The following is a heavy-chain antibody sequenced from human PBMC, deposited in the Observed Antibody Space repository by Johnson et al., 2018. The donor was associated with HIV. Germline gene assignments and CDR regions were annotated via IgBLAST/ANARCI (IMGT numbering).Heavy chain of an antibody. CDR3: ATVWRNEGRHSFDG. D-gene: IGHD1-1*01. CDR2: ISRSGTTI. Sequence: QVQLVESGGGLVKPGGSLRLSCATSGFTFSGYNMNWIRQAPGKGLEWISYISRSGTTIYYADSVKGRFTISRDNAKNSLYRQMNSLRAEDTAVYFCATVWRNEGRHSFDGWGQGTMVAVSS. J-gene: IGHJ3*01. V-gene: IGHV3-11*04. CDR1: GFTFSGYN.